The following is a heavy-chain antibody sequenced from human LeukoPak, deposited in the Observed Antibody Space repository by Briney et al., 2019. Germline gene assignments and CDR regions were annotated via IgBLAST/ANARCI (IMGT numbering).Heavy chain of an antibody. CDR3: AKDLETVTKNNLDY. Sequence: GESLRLSCAASGFTFSSYAMSWVRQAPGKGLEWVSAISGSGGSTYYADSVKGRFTISRDNSKNTLYLQMNSLRAEDTAVYYCAKDLETVTKNNLDYWGQGTLVTVSS. CDR2: ISGSGGST. D-gene: IGHD4-17*01. CDR1: GFTFSSYA. V-gene: IGHV3-23*01. J-gene: IGHJ4*02.